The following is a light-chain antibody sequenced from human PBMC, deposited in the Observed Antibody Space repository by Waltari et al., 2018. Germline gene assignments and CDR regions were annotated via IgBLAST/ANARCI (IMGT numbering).Light chain of an antibody. CDR1: SSDVGSYNL. CDR3: CSYAGSSTYV. J-gene: IGLJ1*01. V-gene: IGLV2-23*01. Sequence: QSALTQPASVSGSPGQSITISCTGTSSDVGSYNLVSWYQQHPGKAPKRRIYDGSKRPSGGSNRFSGSKSGNTASLTSSGLHAEDEADYYCCSYAGSSTYVFGTGTKVTVL. CDR2: DGS.